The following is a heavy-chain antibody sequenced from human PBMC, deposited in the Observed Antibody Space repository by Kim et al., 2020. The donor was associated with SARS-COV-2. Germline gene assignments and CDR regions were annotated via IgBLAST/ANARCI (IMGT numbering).Heavy chain of an antibody. J-gene: IGHJ3*02. CDR3: AKDAPFGTRGDAFDI. D-gene: IGHD3-10*01. CDR1: GFTFSSYG. V-gene: IGHV3-30*18. CDR2: ISYDGSNK. Sequence: GGSLRLSCAASGFTFSSYGMHWVRQAPGKGLEWVAVISYDGSNKYYADSVKGRFTISRDNSKNTLYLQMNSLRAEDTAVYYCAKDAPFGTRGDAFDIWGQGTMVTVSS.